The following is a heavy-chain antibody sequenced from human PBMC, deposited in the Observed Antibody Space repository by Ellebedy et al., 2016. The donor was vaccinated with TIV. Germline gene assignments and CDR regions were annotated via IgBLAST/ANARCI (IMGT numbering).Heavy chain of an antibody. D-gene: IGHD1-1*01. J-gene: IGHJ3*02. CDR1: GFSVSSND. CDR3: VTKHNAAFDI. Sequence: LSLTCXASGFSVSSNDMFWVRQRPGKGLECVSLINSGGATYYADSVEGRFTISRDNPKKKLFLQMSNLGADDTAVYYCVTKHNAAFDIWGQGTTVTVS. V-gene: IGHV3-53*01. CDR2: INSGGAT.